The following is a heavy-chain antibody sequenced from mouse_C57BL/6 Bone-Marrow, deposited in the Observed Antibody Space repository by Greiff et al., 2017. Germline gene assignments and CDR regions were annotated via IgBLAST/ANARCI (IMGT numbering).Heavy chain of an antibody. Sequence: QVQLQQSGAELVKPGASVKLSCKASGYTFTRSWMHWVKQRPGQGLEWIGMIHPNSGSTNYNEKFKGKATLTVDKSSSTAYMQLSSLTSEDSAVYYCARGGLLHLRLAYWGQGTLVTVSS. CDR2: IHPNSGST. V-gene: IGHV1-64*01. CDR1: GYTFTRSW. J-gene: IGHJ3*01. D-gene: IGHD2-3*01. CDR3: ARGGLLHLRLAY.